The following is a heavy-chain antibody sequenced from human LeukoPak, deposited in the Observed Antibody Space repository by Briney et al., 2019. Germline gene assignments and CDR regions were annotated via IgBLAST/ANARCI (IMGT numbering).Heavy chain of an antibody. D-gene: IGHD6-13*01. CDR1: GGSISSGDYY. J-gene: IGHJ4*02. V-gene: IGHV4-31*03. Sequence: PSQTLSLTCTVSGGSISSGDYYWSWIRQHPGKGLEWIGYIYYSGSTYYNPSLKSRVTISVDTSKNQFSLKLSSVTAADTAVYYCARGDEQQTPFDYWGQGTLVTVSS. CDR3: ARGDEQQTPFDY. CDR2: IYYSGST.